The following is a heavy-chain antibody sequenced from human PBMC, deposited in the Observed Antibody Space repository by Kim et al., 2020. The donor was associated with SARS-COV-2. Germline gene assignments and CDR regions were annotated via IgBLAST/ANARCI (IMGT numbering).Heavy chain of an antibody. D-gene: IGHD5-12*01. CDR1: GFTFSKSP. CDR3: AKSGQLDY. Sequence: GGSLRLSCAASGFTFSKSPMSWVRQAPGKGLEWVSTIDGRGATTYYPGSVKGRFTISRDNSKNTLYLQMNNLRAEDTAVYFCAKSGQLDYWGQGTLVTVSS. V-gene: IGHV3-23*01. J-gene: IGHJ4*02. CDR2: IDGRGATT.